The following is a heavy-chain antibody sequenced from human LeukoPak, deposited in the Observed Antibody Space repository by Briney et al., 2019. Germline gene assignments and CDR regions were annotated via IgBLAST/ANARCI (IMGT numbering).Heavy chain of an antibody. CDR1: GGFISSYY. CDR2: IYYSGST. V-gene: IGHV4-59*01. CDR3: ARGSDDSSGYYRLDY. J-gene: IGHJ4*02. D-gene: IGHD3-22*01. Sequence: SETLSLTCTVSGGFISSYYWSWIRQPPGKGLEWIGYIYYSGSTNYNPSLKSRVTISVDTSKNQFSLKLSSVTAADTAVYYCARGSDDSSGYYRLDYWGQGTLVTVSS.